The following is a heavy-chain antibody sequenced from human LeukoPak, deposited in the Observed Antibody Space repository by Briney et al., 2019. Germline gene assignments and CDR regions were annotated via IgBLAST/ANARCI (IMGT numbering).Heavy chain of an antibody. D-gene: IGHD6-6*01. J-gene: IGHJ4*03. V-gene: IGHV4-34*01. CDR3: ATRSSTLAAARCFDD. CDR2: IDHRGSS. CDR1: GESFSAYF. Sequence: PSETLSLTYAVHGESFSAYFWSWIRQVPGKGLEWIGEIDHRGSSNYNPPLKSRATISVDTSKNHFSLSLTSVPSADTDVYYCATRSSTLAAARCFDDWGQGTVVTVSS.